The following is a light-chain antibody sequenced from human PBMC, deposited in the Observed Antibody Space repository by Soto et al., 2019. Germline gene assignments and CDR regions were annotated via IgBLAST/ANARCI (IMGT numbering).Light chain of an antibody. V-gene: IGKV1-16*01. CDR2: GAS. CDR3: QQYNSYSPT. CDR1: QSISNY. Sequence: DIQMTQSPSSLSASVGDRVTITCRASQSISNYLNWYQQKPGKAPKFLIYGASSLQSGVPSRFSGSGSGTEFTLTISSLQPDDFATYYCQQYNSYSPTFGQGTKVDIK. J-gene: IGKJ1*01.